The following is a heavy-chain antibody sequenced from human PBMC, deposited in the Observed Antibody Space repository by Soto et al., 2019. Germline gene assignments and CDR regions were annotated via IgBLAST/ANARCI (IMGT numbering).Heavy chain of an antibody. CDR1: GFTFSSYA. CDR2: ISGSGGST. J-gene: IGHJ4*02. Sequence: GGSLRLSCAASGFTFSSYAMSWVRQAPGKGLEWVSAISGSGGSTYYADSVKGRFTISRDNSKNTLYLQMNSLRAEDTAVYYCTKASVAAACTGWVFDYWGQGTLVTVSS. D-gene: IGHD6-13*01. CDR3: TKASVAAACTGWVFDY. V-gene: IGHV3-23*01.